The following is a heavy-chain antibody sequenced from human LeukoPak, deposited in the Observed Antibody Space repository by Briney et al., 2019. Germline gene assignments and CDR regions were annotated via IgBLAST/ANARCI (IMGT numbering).Heavy chain of an antibody. CDR1: GFTFSSYS. D-gene: IGHD6-19*01. CDR3: ASAKQWLVNYYYGMDV. CDR2: ISSSSSTI. J-gene: IGHJ6*02. V-gene: IGHV3-48*01. Sequence: GESLKISCAASGFTFSSYSMNWVRQAPGKGLEWVSYISSSSSTIYYADSVKGRFTISRDNAKNSLYLQMNSLRAEDTAVYYCASAKQWLVNYYYGMDVWGQGTTVTVSS.